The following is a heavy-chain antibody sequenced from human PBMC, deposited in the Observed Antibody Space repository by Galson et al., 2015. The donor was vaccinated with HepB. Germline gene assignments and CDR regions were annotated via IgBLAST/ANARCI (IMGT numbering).Heavy chain of an antibody. V-gene: IGHV1-18*01. CDR3: ARVTSYSDSSLSY. J-gene: IGHJ4*02. Sequence: SVKVSCKASGYSFPNYGISWVRQAPGQGLEWMGWISAYNGNTNFAQKFQGRVTMTTDTSTSTVYMELRSLRSDDTAVYYCARVTSYSDSSLSYWGQGTLVTVSS. CDR1: GYSFPNYG. D-gene: IGHD4-17*01. CDR2: ISAYNGNT.